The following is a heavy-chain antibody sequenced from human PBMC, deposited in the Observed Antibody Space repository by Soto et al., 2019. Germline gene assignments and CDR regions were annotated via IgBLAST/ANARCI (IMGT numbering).Heavy chain of an antibody. D-gene: IGHD2-8*01. Sequence: LRLSCAVSGFRFRDYWMSWVRQAPGKGLEGVANIKQDESDKYYVDSVKGRCTISRDNAKNALYLQMNSLRVEDTAVYYCAAYCYAMTCTHFHGYSWGQGTQVTVSS. CDR1: GFRFRDYW. CDR3: AAYCYAMTCTHFHGYS. CDR2: IKQDESDK. J-gene: IGHJ5*02. V-gene: IGHV3-7*03.